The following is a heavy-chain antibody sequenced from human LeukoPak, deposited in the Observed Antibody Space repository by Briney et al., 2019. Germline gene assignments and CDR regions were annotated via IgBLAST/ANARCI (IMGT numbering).Heavy chain of an antibody. CDR3: AKGGVATVDYFDY. V-gene: IGHV3-30*18. Sequence: GGSLRLSCAASGFTFSSYGMHWVRQAPGKGLEWVAVISYDGRNKYYADSVKGRFTISRDDSKSTVYLQTNSLRVEDTAVYYCAKGGVATVDYFDYWGQGTLVTVSS. J-gene: IGHJ4*02. D-gene: IGHD5-12*01. CDR2: ISYDGRNK. CDR1: GFTFSSYG.